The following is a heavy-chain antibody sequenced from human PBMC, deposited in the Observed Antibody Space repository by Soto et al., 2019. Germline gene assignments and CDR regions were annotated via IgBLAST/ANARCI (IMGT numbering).Heavy chain of an antibody. D-gene: IGHD3-10*01. Sequence: GGSLRLSCAASGFTFSSYGMHWVRQAPGKGLEWVAVIWYDGSNKYYADSVKGRFTISRDNSKNTLYLQMNSLRAEDTAVYYCARGYRSGSYYIIDYWGQGTLVTVSS. V-gene: IGHV3-33*01. CDR3: ARGYRSGSYYIIDY. CDR1: GFTFSSYG. J-gene: IGHJ4*02. CDR2: IWYDGSNK.